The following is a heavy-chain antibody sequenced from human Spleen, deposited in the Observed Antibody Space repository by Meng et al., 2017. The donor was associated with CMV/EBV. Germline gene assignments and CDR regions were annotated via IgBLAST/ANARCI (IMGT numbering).Heavy chain of an antibody. CDR3: ARYDFGGGDWFDP. V-gene: IGHV1-18*01. J-gene: IGHJ5*02. Sequence: QVQLVQSGAEVKKPGASVKVSCKASGYTFTSYGISWVRQAPGQGLEWVGWISAYSGNTNNAQKFQGRVTMTTDTSTRTVYMELRSLRSDDTAVYYCARYDFGGGDWFDPWGQGTMVTVS. CDR2: ISAYSGNT. D-gene: IGHD3-3*01. CDR1: GYTFTSYG.